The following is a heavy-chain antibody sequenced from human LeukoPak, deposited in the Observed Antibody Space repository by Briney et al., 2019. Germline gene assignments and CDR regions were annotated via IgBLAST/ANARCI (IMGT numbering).Heavy chain of an antibody. V-gene: IGHV3-9*01. CDR1: GFTFDDYA. CDR2: ISWNSGNI. CDR3: PKGGSYSRLEYFHH. Sequence: GGSLRLSCAASGFTFDDYAMHWVRQAPGKGLEWVSGISWNSGNIGYADSVKGRFTISRDNAKNSLFLQMNSLRAEDTALYYCPKGGSYSRLEYFHHWGQGTLVTVSS. D-gene: IGHD1-26*01. J-gene: IGHJ1*01.